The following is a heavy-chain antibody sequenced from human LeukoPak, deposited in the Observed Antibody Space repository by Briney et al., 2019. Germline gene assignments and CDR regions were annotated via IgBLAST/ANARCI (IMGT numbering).Heavy chain of an antibody. D-gene: IGHD3-3*01. J-gene: IGHJ4*02. V-gene: IGHV1-24*01. Sequence: ASVKVSCKVSGYTLTELSMHWVRQAPGKGLEWMGGFDPEDGETIYAQKFQGRVTMTEDTSTDTAYMELRGLRSDDTAVYYCARGTPQPGTNYDFWSGSDYWGQGTLVTVSS. CDR3: ARGTPQPGTNYDFWSGSDY. CDR2: FDPEDGET. CDR1: GYTLTELS.